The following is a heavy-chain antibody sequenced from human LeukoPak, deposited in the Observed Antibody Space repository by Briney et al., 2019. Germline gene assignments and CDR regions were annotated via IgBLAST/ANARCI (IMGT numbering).Heavy chain of an antibody. D-gene: IGHD5-18*01. J-gene: IGHJ4*02. V-gene: IGHV3-48*01. CDR1: GFTFNTYT. CDR2: ISGSSGII. Sequence: GGSLRLSCAASGFTFNTYTMNWVRQAPGKGLEWVSYISGSSGIIDYADSVRGRFTISRDNAKNSLYLQMNSLRAEDTAVYYCAKAWIQLWYDNYFDYWGQGTLVTVSS. CDR3: AKAWIQLWYDNYFDY.